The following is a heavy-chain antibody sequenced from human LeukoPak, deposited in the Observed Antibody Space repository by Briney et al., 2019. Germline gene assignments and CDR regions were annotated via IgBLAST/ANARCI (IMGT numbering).Heavy chain of an antibody. V-gene: IGHV1-18*01. Sequence: ASVKVSCKASGYTFTSYGISWVRQAPGQGLEWMGWISAYNGNTNYAQKLQGRVTMTTDTSTSTAYMELRSLRSDDTAVYYCARGGGYCSSTSCYTAAHNWFDPWGQGTLVTVSP. D-gene: IGHD2-2*02. CDR2: ISAYNGNT. CDR3: ARGGGYCSSTSCYTAAHNWFDP. J-gene: IGHJ5*02. CDR1: GYTFTSYG.